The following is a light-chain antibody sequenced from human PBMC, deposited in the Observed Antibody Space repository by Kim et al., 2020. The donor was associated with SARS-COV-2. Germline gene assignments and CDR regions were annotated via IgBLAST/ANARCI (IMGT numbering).Light chain of an antibody. Sequence: LSPGERATLSCRASQSVSRNLAWYQQKPGQAPRLLIYDASNRATDIPARFSGSGSGTDFTLTISSLEPEDFAVYYCQQRGNWPLTFGGGTKVDIK. CDR2: DAS. V-gene: IGKV3-11*01. CDR1: QSVSRN. CDR3: QQRGNWPLT. J-gene: IGKJ4*01.